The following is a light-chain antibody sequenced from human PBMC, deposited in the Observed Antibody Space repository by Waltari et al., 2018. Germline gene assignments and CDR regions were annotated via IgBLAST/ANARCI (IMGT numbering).Light chain of an antibody. CDR3: ASWGDSLNGMV. CDR2: SNA. CDR1: NPNIRSNP. J-gene: IGLJ2*01. Sequence: QTLLTTPPSVSATPGQTVSISCSGGNPNIRSNPVNWYQRLPGAAPTLSIFSNAQRPSGVPDRFSGSKSGNSASLTISGLRSEDEADYYCASWGDSLNGMVFGGGTKLTVL. V-gene: IGLV1-44*01.